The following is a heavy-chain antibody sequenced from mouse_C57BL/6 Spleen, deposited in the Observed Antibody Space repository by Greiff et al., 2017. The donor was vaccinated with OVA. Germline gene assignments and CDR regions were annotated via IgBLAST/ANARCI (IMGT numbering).Heavy chain of an antibody. CDR2: IYPRSGNT. CDR1: GYTFTSYG. CDR3: ARERITTVDRYFDV. D-gene: IGHD1-1*01. Sequence: VQLQESGAELARPGASVKLSCKASGYTFTSYGISWVKQRTGQGLEWIGEIYPRSGNTYYNEKFKGKATLTADKSSSTAYMELRSLTSEDSAVYFCARERITTVDRYFDVWGTGTTVTVSS. V-gene: IGHV1-81*01. J-gene: IGHJ1*03.